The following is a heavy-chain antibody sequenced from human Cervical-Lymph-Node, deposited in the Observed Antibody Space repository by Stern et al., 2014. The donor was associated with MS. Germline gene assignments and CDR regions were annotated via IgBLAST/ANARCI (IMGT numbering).Heavy chain of an antibody. CDR2: ISWNGNNK. D-gene: IGHD3-22*01. V-gene: IGHV3-30*18. J-gene: IGHJ4*02. CDR1: GFTFSNYG. CDR3: AKVWRNSANSAYYSDYLDF. Sequence: VQLVESGGGVVQPGRSLRLSCAASGFTFSNYGMHWVRQAPGKGLEWVAVISWNGNNKYYADSMKGRFTISRDNSKNALFLQMDSLRVEDTAVYYCAKVWRNSANSAYYSDYLDFWGQGTLVTVSS.